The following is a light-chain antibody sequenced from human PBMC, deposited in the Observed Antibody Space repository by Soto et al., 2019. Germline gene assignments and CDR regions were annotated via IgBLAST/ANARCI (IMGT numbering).Light chain of an antibody. V-gene: IGKV3-20*01. CDR3: QHYGSSPIT. Sequence: EIVLTQSPGTLSLSPGERATLSCRASQSVSSSYLAWYQQKPGQAPRLLIYGASSRATGIPDRFSGSGSGTDFTLTISRLEPEYFALYYCQHYGSSPITFGQGTRLEIK. J-gene: IGKJ5*01. CDR2: GAS. CDR1: QSVSSSY.